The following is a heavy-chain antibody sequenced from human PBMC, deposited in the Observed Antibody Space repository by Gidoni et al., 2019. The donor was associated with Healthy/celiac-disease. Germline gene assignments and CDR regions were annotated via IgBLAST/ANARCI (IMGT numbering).Heavy chain of an antibody. CDR1: GGNFSSYA. J-gene: IGHJ3*02. D-gene: IGHD5-12*01. CDR3: AREGGYDSGAFDI. Sequence: QVQLVQSGAEVKKPGSSVKVACKASGGNFSSYAISWVRQAPGQVLEWMGVIIPIFGTANYAQKFQGRVTITADESTSTAYMELSSLRSEDTAVYYCAREGGYDSGAFDIWGQGTMVTVSS. CDR2: IIPIFGTA. V-gene: IGHV1-69*01.